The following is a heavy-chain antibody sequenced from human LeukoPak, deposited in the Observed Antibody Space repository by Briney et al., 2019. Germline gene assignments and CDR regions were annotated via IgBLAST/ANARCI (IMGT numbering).Heavy chain of an antibody. J-gene: IGHJ4*02. CDR3: AKWRWRQSEYED. Sequence: GGSLRLSCEASGFSFSDHWMGWVCQAPGKGLECVANIKHDGSGKEYVDSVKGRFTISRDNAKNSVYLEMSSLRAEDTAVYYCAKWRWRQSEYEDWGQGTLVTVSS. CDR1: GFSFSDHW. D-gene: IGHD5-24*01. V-gene: IGHV3-7*01. CDR2: IKHDGSGK.